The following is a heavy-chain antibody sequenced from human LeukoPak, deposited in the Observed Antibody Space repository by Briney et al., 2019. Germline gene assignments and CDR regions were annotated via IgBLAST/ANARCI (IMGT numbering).Heavy chain of an antibody. CDR3: ARGSFDYYDSSGYYGMGLDWFDP. J-gene: IGHJ5*02. D-gene: IGHD3-22*01. CDR1: GYTFTSYV. CDR2: MNPNSGNT. Sequence: GASVKVSCKASGYTFTSYVINWVRQATGQGLEWMGWMNPNSGNTGYAQKFQGRVTMTRNTSISTAYMELSSLRSEDTAVYYCARGSFDYYDSSGYYGMGLDWFDPWGQGTLVTVSS. V-gene: IGHV1-8*01.